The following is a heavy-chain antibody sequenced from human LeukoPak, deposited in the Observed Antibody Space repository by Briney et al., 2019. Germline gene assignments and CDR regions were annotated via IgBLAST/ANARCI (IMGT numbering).Heavy chain of an antibody. Sequence: GGSLTLSCAVSGFPFSVLSMVWVRQAPGGVREWVSSINSISTLKFYANSVKDRFTISRDNAENSLYLQMHGLSAEDTAVYFCARIREPHYFVWWGQGTLVTVSS. CDR3: ARIREPHYFVW. D-gene: IGHD1-26*01. CDR2: INSISTLK. CDR1: GFPFSVLS. J-gene: IGHJ4*02. V-gene: IGHV3-21*01.